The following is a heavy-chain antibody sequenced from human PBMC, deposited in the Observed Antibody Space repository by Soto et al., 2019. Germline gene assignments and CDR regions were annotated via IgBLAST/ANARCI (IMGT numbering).Heavy chain of an antibody. CDR3: ATQDFRGTSGTT. D-gene: IGHD1-1*01. V-gene: IGHV3-23*01. CDR1: GFAFNTFA. J-gene: IGHJ4*02. Sequence: LRLSCAASGFAFNTFAMGWVRQDPGKGLEWVSLISGISRDTYYADSVRGRFTISRDNSKNTLYLQMNSLRDDDTAVYYCATQDFRGTSGTTWGQGTLVTVSS. CDR2: ISGISRDT.